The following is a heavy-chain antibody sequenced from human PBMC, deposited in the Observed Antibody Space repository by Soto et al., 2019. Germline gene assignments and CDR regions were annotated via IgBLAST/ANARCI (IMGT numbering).Heavy chain of an antibody. CDR2: IFYGGGTGVT. J-gene: IGHJ4*02. V-gene: IGHV4-39*01. D-gene: IGHD4-17*01. CDR1: GDSFSTSNYY. CDR3: ARRGGGDSLFDS. Sequence: QLHLQESGPGLVKPSETLSLTCTVSGDSFSTSNYYWGWIRQPPGKGLGWIGNIFYGGGTGVTYYNPRLKSRVIISVDTSKNQFSLKLRSITAADTAFYFCARRGGGDSLFDSWGQGKLVTVSS.